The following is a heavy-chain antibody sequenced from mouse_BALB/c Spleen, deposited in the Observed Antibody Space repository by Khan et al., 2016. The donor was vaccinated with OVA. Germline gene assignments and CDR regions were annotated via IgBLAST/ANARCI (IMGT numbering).Heavy chain of an antibody. CDR1: GYTFTRYL. CDR2: INPYNDGT. V-gene: IGHV1S136*01. J-gene: IGHJ2*01. Sequence: VQLQQSGPELVKPGASVKMSCRASGYTFTRYLMHWVKQKPGQGLEWIGYINPYNDGTKYNEKFKGKATLTSDKSSSIAYMELNNLTSEDSAVYYCARPGNKYERVFDYWGQGTTLTVSS. CDR3: ARPGNKYERVFDY. D-gene: IGHD2-14*01.